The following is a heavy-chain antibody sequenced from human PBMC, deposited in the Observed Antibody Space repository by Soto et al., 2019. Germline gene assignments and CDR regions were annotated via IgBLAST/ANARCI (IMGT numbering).Heavy chain of an antibody. J-gene: IGHJ6*02. D-gene: IGHD3-3*01. Sequence: EVQLLESGGGLVQPGGSLRLSCAASGFTFSSYAMSWVRQAPGKGLEWVSAISGSGGSTYYADSVKGRFTISRDNSKNTLYLQMNSLRAEDTAVFYCAKSPHSHYDFWSGYYGDYYYGMDVWGQGTTVTVSS. CDR2: ISGSGGST. CDR1: GFTFSSYA. CDR3: AKSPHSHYDFWSGYYGDYYYGMDV. V-gene: IGHV3-23*01.